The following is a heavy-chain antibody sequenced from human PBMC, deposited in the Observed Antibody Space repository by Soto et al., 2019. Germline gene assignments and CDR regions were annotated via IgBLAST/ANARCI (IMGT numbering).Heavy chain of an antibody. Sequence: SVKVSCKASGGTFSSYAISWVRQAPGQGLEWMGGIIPIFGTANYAQKFQGRVTITADESTSTAYMELSSLRSEDTAVYYCARVEEPPVVNWFDPWGQGTLVTVSS. CDR1: GGTFSSYA. J-gene: IGHJ5*02. CDR2: IIPIFGTA. CDR3: ARVEEPPVVNWFDP. V-gene: IGHV1-69*13.